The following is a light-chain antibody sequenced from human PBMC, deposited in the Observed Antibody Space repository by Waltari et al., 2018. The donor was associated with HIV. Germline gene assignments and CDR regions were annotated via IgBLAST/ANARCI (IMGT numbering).Light chain of an antibody. V-gene: IGKV3-15*01. CDR1: KNIDTN. CDR3: HQYNEWPRT. J-gene: IGKJ1*01. CDR2: GAS. Sequence: EIVMTQSPITLSLSPGERATLSCRASKNIDTNLAWYQQTLGQAPRLLMYGASTRATGIPARFSGSGSGRDFTLTISSLQSEDFVVYYCHQYNEWPRTFGQGTKVEV.